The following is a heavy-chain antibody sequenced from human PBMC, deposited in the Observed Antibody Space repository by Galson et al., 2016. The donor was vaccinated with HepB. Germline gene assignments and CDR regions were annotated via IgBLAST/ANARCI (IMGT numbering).Heavy chain of an antibody. Sequence: TLSLTCTVSGVSISSGSYYWSWIRQHPGKGLEWIGYIYYTGSTDYNASLKSRVTISVDTSKNHFSLKLSSVTAADTAVYYGARVVVAATRWFDPWGRGTLVTGSS. D-gene: IGHD2-15*01. CDR1: GVSISSGSYY. CDR2: IYYTGST. J-gene: IGHJ5*02. V-gene: IGHV4-31*03. CDR3: ARVVVAATRWFDP.